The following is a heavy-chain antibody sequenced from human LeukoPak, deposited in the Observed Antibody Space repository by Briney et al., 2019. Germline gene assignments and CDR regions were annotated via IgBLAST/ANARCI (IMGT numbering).Heavy chain of an antibody. J-gene: IGHJ4*02. Sequence: PSETVCLTCTVSGGSISSYYWSWIRQPAGKGLEWIGRIYTSGSTNYNPSLKSRVTISVDKSKNQFSLKLSSVTAADTAVYYCARSIRYYFDYWGQGTLVTVSS. CDR3: ARSIRYYFDY. CDR1: GGSISSYY. CDR2: IYTSGST. V-gene: IGHV4-4*07. D-gene: IGHD3-9*01.